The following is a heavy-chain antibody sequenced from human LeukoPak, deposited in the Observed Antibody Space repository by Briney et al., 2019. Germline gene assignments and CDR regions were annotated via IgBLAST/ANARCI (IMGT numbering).Heavy chain of an antibody. D-gene: IGHD3-22*01. J-gene: IGHJ6*02. CDR1: GFTFSSYG. V-gene: IGHV3-30*03. CDR3: VRLLLEIQVIEAYYYGMDV. Sequence: GRSLTLSCAASGFTFSSYGMHWVRQAPGKGLEGVAVISYDGSNKDYADSVKGRFTISRDNSKNTLYLQMNSLRAEDTAVYYPVRLLLEIQVIEAYYYGMDVWGQGTTVTVSS. CDR2: ISYDGSNK.